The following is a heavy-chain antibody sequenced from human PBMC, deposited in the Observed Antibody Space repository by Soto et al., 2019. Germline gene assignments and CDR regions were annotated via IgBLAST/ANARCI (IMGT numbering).Heavy chain of an antibody. CDR1: GGSVSSGSYY. Sequence: PSETLSLTCTVSGGSVSSGSYYWSWIRQPPGKGLEWIGEINHSGSTNYNPSLKSRVTISVDTSKNQFSLKLSSVTAADTAVYYCARGVLRYFDWLLSPLRFDPWGQGTLVTVSS. V-gene: IGHV4-61*01. D-gene: IGHD3-9*01. CDR2: INHSGST. J-gene: IGHJ5*02. CDR3: ARGVLRYFDWLLSPLRFDP.